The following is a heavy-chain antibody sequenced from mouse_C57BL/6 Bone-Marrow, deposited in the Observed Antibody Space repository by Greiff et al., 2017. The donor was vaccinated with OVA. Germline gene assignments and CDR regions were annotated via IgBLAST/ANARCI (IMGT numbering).Heavy chain of an antibody. V-gene: IGHV1-81*01. D-gene: IGHD3-3*01. J-gene: IGHJ4*01. Sequence: QVQLQQPGAELARPGASVKLSCKASGYTFTSYGISWVKQRTGQGLEWIGEIYPRSGNTYYNEKFKGKATLTADKSSSTAYMELRSLTSEDSAVYFCAREGLYAMDYWGQGTSVTVSS. CDR2: IYPRSGNT. CDR1: GYTFTSYG. CDR3: AREGLYAMDY.